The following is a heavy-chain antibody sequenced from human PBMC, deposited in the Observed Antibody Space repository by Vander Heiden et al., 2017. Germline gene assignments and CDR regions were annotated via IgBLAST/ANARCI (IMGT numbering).Heavy chain of an antibody. D-gene: IGHD3-16*01. CDR1: GVTFSSYA. Sequence: GGQPGRTPRLSCAASGVTFSSYAMHWVRQAPGKGLEWVAVIAYDGSNKYHAGSVQGRFTISRDNSKNTLYLQMNSLRAEDTAVYYCARQAKGKCIRGSPVFGDFDYWGQGTLVTVSS. J-gene: IGHJ4*02. V-gene: IGHV3-30*04. CDR2: IAYDGSNK. CDR3: ARQAKGKCIRGSPVFGDFDY.